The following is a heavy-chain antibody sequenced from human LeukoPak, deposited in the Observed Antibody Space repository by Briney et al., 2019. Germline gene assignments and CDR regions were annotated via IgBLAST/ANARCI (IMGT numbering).Heavy chain of an antibody. D-gene: IGHD3-10*01. Sequence: GGSLRLSCAASGFTFSSYWMSWVRQAPEKGLEWVANIKQDGSEKYYVDSVKGRFTISRDNAKNSLYLQMNSLRAEDTAVYYCARDRNTMVRGVVYYYGMDVWGQGTTVTVSS. CDR3: ARDRNTMVRGVVYYYGMDV. V-gene: IGHV3-7*03. J-gene: IGHJ6*02. CDR2: IKQDGSEK. CDR1: GFTFSSYW.